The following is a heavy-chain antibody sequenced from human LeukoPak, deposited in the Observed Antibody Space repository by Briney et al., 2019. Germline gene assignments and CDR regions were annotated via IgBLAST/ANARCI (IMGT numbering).Heavy chain of an antibody. Sequence: GGSLRLSCAASGFMFSNYAMSWVRQAPGRGLEWVSAVKTSAGDTYYADSVEGRFTISRDNSKSTVYLQMNSLRAEDSALYYCAKGQMATILGFDSWGQGALVTVSS. CDR2: VKTSAGDT. D-gene: IGHD5-24*01. CDR3: AKGQMATILGFDS. J-gene: IGHJ4*02. CDR1: GFMFSNYA. V-gene: IGHV3-23*01.